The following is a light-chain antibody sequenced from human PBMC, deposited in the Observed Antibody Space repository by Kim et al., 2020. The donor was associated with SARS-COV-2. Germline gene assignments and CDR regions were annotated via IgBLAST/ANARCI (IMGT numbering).Light chain of an antibody. CDR3: QQYNSYPRT. CDR1: QSISSW. V-gene: IGKV1-5*03. Sequence: DIQMTQSPSTLSASVGDRVTITCRASQSISSWLAWYQQKPGKAPKPLIHRTSNLESGVPLRFSGSGSGTEFTLTISSLQPDDFATYYCQQYNSYPRTFGQGTKLEI. CDR2: RTS. J-gene: IGKJ2*01.